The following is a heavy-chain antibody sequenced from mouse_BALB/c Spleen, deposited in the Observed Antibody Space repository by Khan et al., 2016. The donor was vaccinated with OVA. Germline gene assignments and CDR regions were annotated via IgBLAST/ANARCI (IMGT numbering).Heavy chain of an antibody. D-gene: IGHD4-1*01. CDR1: GYTFTDYV. V-gene: IGHV1-77*01. CDR3: ARAGWDVFAD. Sequence: QVQLQQSGPELVKPGASVKMSCKASGYTFTDYVMNWVKQRNGQGLEWIGQIYPGGDTTYYNEKFKGKATLTADRSSSTAYMQLSNLTSEDSAVYFCARAGWDVFADWGQGTLVTVSA. CDR2: IYPGGDTT. J-gene: IGHJ3*01.